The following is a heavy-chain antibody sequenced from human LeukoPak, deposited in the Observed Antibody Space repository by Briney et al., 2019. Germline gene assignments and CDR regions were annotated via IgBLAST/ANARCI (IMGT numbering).Heavy chain of an antibody. J-gene: IGHJ4*02. CDR2: INPDGSGK. Sequence: GGSLRLSCEASGFTLSTYWMNWVRQVPGKGLDWVANINPDGSGKRYVDPVKGRFTIARDNADNSLSLQMNSLRAEDTAVYYCASWGAGGNSWGQGTLVTVSS. V-gene: IGHV3-7*01. CDR3: ASWGAGGNS. CDR1: GFTLSTYW. D-gene: IGHD3-16*01.